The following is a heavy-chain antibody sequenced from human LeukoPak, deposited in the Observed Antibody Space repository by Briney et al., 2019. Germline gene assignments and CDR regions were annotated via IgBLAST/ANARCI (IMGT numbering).Heavy chain of an antibody. Sequence: PGGSLTLSCAASGCTFSSNWMHWIRQGPGKGLVWVSRINPGGSRTDYAEYVKGRFTISRDNAKDPLSLEMNSLGDEDTAVYYCSRNFNGRNEFWGQGTLVTVSS. CDR2: INPGGSRT. CDR1: GCTFSSNW. J-gene: IGHJ4*02. V-gene: IGHV3-74*01. CDR3: SRNFNGRNEF. D-gene: IGHD1-14*01.